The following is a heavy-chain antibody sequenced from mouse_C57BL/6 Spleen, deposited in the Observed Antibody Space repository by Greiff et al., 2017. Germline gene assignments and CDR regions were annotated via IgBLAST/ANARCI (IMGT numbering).Heavy chain of an antibody. Sequence: QVQLQQPGAELVKPGASVKLSCKASGYTFTSYWMHWVKQRPGQGLEWIGMIHPNSGSTNYNEKFKGKATLTVDKSSSTAYMQLSSLTSEDSAVYYCARIGTAQATWFAYWGQGTLVTVSA. CDR2: IHPNSGST. CDR3: ARIGTAQATWFAY. D-gene: IGHD3-2*02. V-gene: IGHV1-64*01. CDR1: GYTFTSYW. J-gene: IGHJ3*01.